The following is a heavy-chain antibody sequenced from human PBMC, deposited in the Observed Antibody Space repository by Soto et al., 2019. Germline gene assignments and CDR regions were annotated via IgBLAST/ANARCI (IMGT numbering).Heavy chain of an antibody. CDR1: GGSISPYY. D-gene: IGHD3-10*01. J-gene: IGHJ3*02. Sequence: PSETLSLTCTVSGGSISPYYWSWIRQAPGKGLEWIGYIYYSGSTSYNPSLKSRVTISVETSKNQFSLKLSSVTAADTAVYYCARVWGGAFDIWGQGTMVTVSS. V-gene: IGHV4-59*01. CDR2: IYYSGST. CDR3: ARVWGGAFDI.